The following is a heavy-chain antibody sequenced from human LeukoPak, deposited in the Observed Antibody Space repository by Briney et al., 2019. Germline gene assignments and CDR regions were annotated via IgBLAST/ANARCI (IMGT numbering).Heavy chain of an antibody. CDR3: ARDAGRKDDY. Sequence: QAGGSLRLSCAASGFTFGNFWMTWVRQAPGKGLEWVANIKHDGSEKYCVDSVKGRFTISRDNAKNSLYLQMNSLRAEDTAVYYCARDAGRKDDYWGQGTLVTVSS. J-gene: IGHJ4*02. CDR2: IKHDGSEK. V-gene: IGHV3-7*01. CDR1: GFTFGNFW.